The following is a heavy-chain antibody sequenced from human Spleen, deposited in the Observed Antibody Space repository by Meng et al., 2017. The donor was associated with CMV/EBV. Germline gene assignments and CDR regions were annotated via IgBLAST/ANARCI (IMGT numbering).Heavy chain of an antibody. CDR3: AREGPNSGWYVDY. Sequence: GESLKISCAASGFTFSSYWMHWVRQGPGKGLVWVSRINSDGTITTYADSVKGRFTVSRDSADNTLYLQMNSLRVEDTAVYYCAREGPNSGWYVDYWGQGILVTVSS. V-gene: IGHV3-74*01. J-gene: IGHJ4*02. CDR2: INSDGTIT. CDR1: GFTFSSYW. D-gene: IGHD6-19*01.